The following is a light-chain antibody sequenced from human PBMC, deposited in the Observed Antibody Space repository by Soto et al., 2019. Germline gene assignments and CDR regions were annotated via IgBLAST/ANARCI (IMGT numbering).Light chain of an antibody. CDR3: QQYNSWLWT. CDR2: GAS. V-gene: IGKV3-15*01. Sequence: EIVMTQSPATCSVSQGEGATLSCRASQGVSSKLAWYQQKPGQAPRLLIYGASTRATGIPARFSGSGSGTEFTLIISSLQSEDSAVYYCQQYNSWLWTFGQGTKVEIK. J-gene: IGKJ1*01. CDR1: QGVSSK.